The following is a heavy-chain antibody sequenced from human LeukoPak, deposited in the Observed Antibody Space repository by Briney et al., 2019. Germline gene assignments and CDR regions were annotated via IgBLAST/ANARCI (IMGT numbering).Heavy chain of an antibody. CDR3: AELGITMIGGV. V-gene: IGHV3-48*03. Sequence: GGSLRLSCAASGSTFSSYEMNWVRQAPGKGLEWVSYISSSGSTIYYADSVKGRFTISRDNAKNSLYLRMNSLRAEDTAVYYCAELGITMIGGVWGKGTTVTISS. D-gene: IGHD3-10*02. J-gene: IGHJ6*04. CDR1: GSTFSSYE. CDR2: ISSSGSTI.